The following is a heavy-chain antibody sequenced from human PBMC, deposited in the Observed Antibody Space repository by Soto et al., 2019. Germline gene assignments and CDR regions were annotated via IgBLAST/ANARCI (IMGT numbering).Heavy chain of an antibody. CDR3: ARGWGSIFDY. Sequence: QVQLQQWGAGLLKPSETLSLTCAVYGGLISGYYWSWIRQPPGKGREWIGEINQSGSINYNPSLKSRLTISVDTSKNPFSLKLSSVTAADTAVYYCARGWGSIFDYWGQGSLVTVSS. J-gene: IGHJ4*02. V-gene: IGHV4-34*01. CDR2: INQSGSI. D-gene: IGHD7-27*01. CDR1: GGLISGYY.